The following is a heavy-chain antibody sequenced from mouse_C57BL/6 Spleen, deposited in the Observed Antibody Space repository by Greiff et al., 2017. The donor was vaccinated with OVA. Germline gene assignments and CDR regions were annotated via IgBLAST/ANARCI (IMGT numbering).Heavy chain of an antibody. CDR1: GYTFTSYW. V-gene: IGHV1-53*01. D-gene: IGHD2-4*01. Sequence: QVQLKQPGTELVKPGASVKLSCKASGYTFTSYWMHWVKQRPGQGLEWIGNINTSNGGTNYNEKFKSKATLTVDKSSSTAYMQLSSLTAEDSSVYYCAMFYYDYEGYYFDYWGQGTTLTVSS. J-gene: IGHJ2*01. CDR2: INTSNGGT. CDR3: AMFYYDYEGYYFDY.